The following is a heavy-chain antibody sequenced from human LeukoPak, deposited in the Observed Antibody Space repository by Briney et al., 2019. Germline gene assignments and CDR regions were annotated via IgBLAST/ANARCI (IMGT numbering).Heavy chain of an antibody. J-gene: IGHJ4*02. CDR3: ATDPDWLSM. D-gene: IGHD3-9*01. V-gene: IGHV3-23*01. CDR2: ISGRGGST. Sequence: GGSLRLSCAASGFTFSSYAMSWVRQAPGKGLEWVSAISGRGGSTYYADSVKGRFTISRDNSKTTLYLQMNSLRAEDTAVYYCATDPDWLSMWGQGTLVTVSS. CDR1: GFTFSSYA.